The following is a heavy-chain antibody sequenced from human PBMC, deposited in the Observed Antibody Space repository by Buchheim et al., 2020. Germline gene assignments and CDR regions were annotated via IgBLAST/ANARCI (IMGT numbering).Heavy chain of an antibody. CDR3: ARATGVGVFPPGWFDP. Sequence: EVQLVESGGGLVQPGGSLRLSCAASGFSFSSHSMNWVRQAPGKGLEWVSYISKSSSPIYYADSVKGRFTISRDNAKNSLYLPMNSLRAEDTAVYYCARATGVGVFPPGWFDPWGQGTL. CDR1: GFSFSSHS. D-gene: IGHD1-26*01. CDR2: ISKSSSPI. J-gene: IGHJ5*02. V-gene: IGHV3-48*01.